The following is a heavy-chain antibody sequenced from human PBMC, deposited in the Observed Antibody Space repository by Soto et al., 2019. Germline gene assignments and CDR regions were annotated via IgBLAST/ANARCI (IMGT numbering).Heavy chain of an antibody. V-gene: IGHV3-48*01. J-gene: IGHJ1*01. D-gene: IGHD4-17*01. CDR1: GFAFSLYS. CDR2: ISSSGTI. Sequence: GGSLRLSCAASGFAFSLYSMNWVRQAPGKGLEWVSYISSSGTIYYADSVSGRFTISSDNAKSTLYLQMNSLRAEDTAMYYCVRDRNGNYVTEYFQHWGQGSLVTVSS. CDR3: VRDRNGNYVTEYFQH.